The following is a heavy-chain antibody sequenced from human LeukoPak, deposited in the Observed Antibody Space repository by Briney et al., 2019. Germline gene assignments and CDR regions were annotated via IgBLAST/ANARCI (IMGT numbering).Heavy chain of an antibody. Sequence: RASVKVSCKASGGTFSSYAISWVRQAPGQGLEWMGGIIPIFGTANYAQKFQGRVTMTRNTSISTAYMELSSLRSEDMAVYYCARESLLGPFDPWGQGTLVTVSS. V-gene: IGHV1-69*05. CDR1: GGTFSSYA. D-gene: IGHD3-16*01. J-gene: IGHJ5*02. CDR2: IIPIFGTA. CDR3: ARESLLGPFDP.